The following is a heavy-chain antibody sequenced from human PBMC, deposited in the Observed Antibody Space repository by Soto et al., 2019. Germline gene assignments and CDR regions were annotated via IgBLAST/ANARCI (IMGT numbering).Heavy chain of an antibody. V-gene: IGHV1-18*01. Sequence: ASVKVSCKASGYTFTSYGISWVRQAPGQGLEWMGWISAYNGNTNYAQKLQGRVTMTTDTSTSTAYMELRSLRSDDTAVYYCARDDAVGYCSGGSCYSGSYWGQGTLVTVSS. CDR2: ISAYNGNT. D-gene: IGHD2-15*01. CDR3: ARDDAVGYCSGGSCYSGSY. CDR1: GYTFTSYG. J-gene: IGHJ4*02.